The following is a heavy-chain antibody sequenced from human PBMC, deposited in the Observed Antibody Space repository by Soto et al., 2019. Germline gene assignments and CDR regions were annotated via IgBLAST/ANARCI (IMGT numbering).Heavy chain of an antibody. CDR2: INHSGST. Sequence: SETLSLTCAVYGGSFSGYYWSWIRQPPGKGVEWIGEINHSGSTNYNPSLKSRVTISVDTSKSQFTLKLSSVTAADTAVYYCARGRSSSPIYYYYYYYMDVWGKGTTVTVSS. D-gene: IGHD6-6*01. J-gene: IGHJ6*03. CDR3: ARGRSSSPIYYYYYYYMDV. CDR1: GGSFSGYY. V-gene: IGHV4-34*01.